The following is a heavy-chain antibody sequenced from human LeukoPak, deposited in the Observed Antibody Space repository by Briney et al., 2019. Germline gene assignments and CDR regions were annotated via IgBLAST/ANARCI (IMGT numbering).Heavy chain of an antibody. Sequence: PGGSLRLSCAASGFIFSDYYMSWIRQAPGKGLEFVSYISSDGTANYYADSVKGRFTISGDNAQNSVYLEMTNLRAEDTAVYYCVREFWYRFDNWGQGTVVTVS. CDR1: GFIFSDYY. D-gene: IGHD6-13*01. J-gene: IGHJ4*02. CDR3: VREFWYRFDN. CDR2: ISSDGTAN. V-gene: IGHV3-11*04.